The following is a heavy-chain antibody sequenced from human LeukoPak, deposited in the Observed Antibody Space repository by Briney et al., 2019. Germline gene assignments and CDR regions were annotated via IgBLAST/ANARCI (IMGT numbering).Heavy chain of an antibody. CDR2: IYYSGST. Sequence: SETLSLTCTVSGGSMSSYYWSWIRQPPGKRLEWIGYIYYSGSTNYNPSLKSLVTISVDTSKNQFSLKLSSVTAADTAVYYCARDHIVVVPAAMDWFDPWGQGTLVTVSS. CDR1: GGSMSSYY. J-gene: IGHJ5*02. D-gene: IGHD2-2*01. V-gene: IGHV4-59*01. CDR3: ARDHIVVVPAAMDWFDP.